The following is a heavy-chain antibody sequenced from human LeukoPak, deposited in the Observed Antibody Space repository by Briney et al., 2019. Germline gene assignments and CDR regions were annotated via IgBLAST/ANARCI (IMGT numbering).Heavy chain of an antibody. D-gene: IGHD6-13*01. Sequence: ASVKVSCKASGYTFTSDGISWVRQAPGQGLEWMGWISAYNGNTNYAQKLQGRVTMTTDTSTSTAYMELRSLRSDDTAVYYCARDGNAYSSSWSYYYGMDVWGQGTTVTVSS. V-gene: IGHV1-18*01. CDR3: ARDGNAYSSSWSYYYGMDV. CDR2: ISAYNGNT. J-gene: IGHJ6*02. CDR1: GYTFTSDG.